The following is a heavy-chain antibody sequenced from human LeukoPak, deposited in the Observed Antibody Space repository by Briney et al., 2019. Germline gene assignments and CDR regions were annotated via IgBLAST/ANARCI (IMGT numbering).Heavy chain of an antibody. Sequence: PGGSLRLSCAASGFTFSSYSMSWVRQAPGKGLEWVSSISSSSSYIYYADSVKGRFTISRDNAKNSLYLQMNSLRAEDTAVYYCARGGVTMVRGAIKGDYFDYWGQGTLATVSS. CDR2: ISSSSSYI. D-gene: IGHD3-10*01. CDR1: GFTFSSYS. CDR3: ARGGVTMVRGAIKGDYFDY. V-gene: IGHV3-21*01. J-gene: IGHJ4*02.